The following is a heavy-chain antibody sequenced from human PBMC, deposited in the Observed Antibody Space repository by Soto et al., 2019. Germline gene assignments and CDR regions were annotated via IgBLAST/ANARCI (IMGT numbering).Heavy chain of an antibody. V-gene: IGHV4-39*01. CDR2: IYYSGST. D-gene: IGHD3-3*01. J-gene: IGHJ6*02. Sequence: QLQLQESGPGLVKPSETLSLTCTVSGGSIRSSSSYWDWIRQLPGKGLEWIGSIYYSGSTYYNPSLKSRVIISMDKSKNQFSLNVSSVTAADTAVYYCARRRGVVQDGMDVWGQGTTVIVSS. CDR1: GGSIRSSSSY. CDR3: ARRRGVVQDGMDV.